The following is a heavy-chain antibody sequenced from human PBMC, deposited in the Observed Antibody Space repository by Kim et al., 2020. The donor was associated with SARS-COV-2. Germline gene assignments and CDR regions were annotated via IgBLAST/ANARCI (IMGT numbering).Heavy chain of an antibody. J-gene: IGHJ5*02. CDR2: IDPTDSRS. D-gene: IGHD6-6*01. CDR1: GYTFASFW. Sequence: GESLKISCRASGYTFASFWITWVRQRPGTGLEWMGRIDPTDSRSSYSPSFQGHVSMSIDKSNSTAYLHLSSLKASDSAIYYCARSSWNWVDPLGPGTLVT. CDR3: ARSSWNWVDP. V-gene: IGHV5-10-1*01.